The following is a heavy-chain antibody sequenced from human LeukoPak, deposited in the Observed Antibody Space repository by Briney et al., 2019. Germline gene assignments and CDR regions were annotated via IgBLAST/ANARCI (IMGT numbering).Heavy chain of an antibody. Sequence: GGSLRLPCAASGFTFSSYSMNWVRQAPGKGLEWVSSISSSSSYIYYADSVKGRFTISRDNAKNSLYLQMNSLRAEDTAVYYCARDPNDSSSWPAGTNWFDPWGQGTLVTVSS. J-gene: IGHJ5*02. D-gene: IGHD6-13*01. CDR1: GFTFSSYS. CDR2: ISSSSSYI. CDR3: ARDPNDSSSWPAGTNWFDP. V-gene: IGHV3-21*01.